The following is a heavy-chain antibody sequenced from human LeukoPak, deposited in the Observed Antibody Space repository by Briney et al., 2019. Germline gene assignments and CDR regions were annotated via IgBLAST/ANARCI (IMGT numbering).Heavy chain of an antibody. J-gene: IGHJ5*02. CDR1: GYTFTCYY. CDR3: ARVRRSMVRGVSLEEFDP. V-gene: IGHV1-2*06. D-gene: IGHD3-10*01. Sequence: ASVKVSCKASGYTFTCYYMHWVRQAPGQGLEWMGRINPNSGGTNYAQKFQGRVTMTRDTSISTAYMELSRLRSDDTAVYYCARVRRSMVRGVSLEEFDPWGQGTLVTVSS. CDR2: INPNSGGT.